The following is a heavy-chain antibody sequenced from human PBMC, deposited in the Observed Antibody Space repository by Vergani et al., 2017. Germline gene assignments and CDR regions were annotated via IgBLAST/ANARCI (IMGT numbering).Heavy chain of an antibody. J-gene: IGHJ4*02. CDR1: GSTFSSYA. CDR3: ARQSRDVFCTNGVCPLGY. Sequence: EVQLVESGGGLVQPGGSLRLSGAASGSTFSSYAMNWVRQAPGKGLGWVSYISRSSSTIYYADSVNGRFNISRDNAKNALHLQRNNLRAGDTAVYYCARQSRDVFCTNGVCPLGYWGQGALVTVSS. V-gene: IGHV3-48*01. D-gene: IGHD2-8*01. CDR2: ISRSSSTI.